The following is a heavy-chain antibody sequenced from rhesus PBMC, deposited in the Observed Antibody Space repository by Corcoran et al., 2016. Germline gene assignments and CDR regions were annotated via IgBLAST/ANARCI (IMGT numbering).Heavy chain of an antibody. CDR3: ARALGGRLTTSRWYFDI. CDR2: IYGSSTST. CDR1: GGSISDSYR. J-gene: IGHJ2*01. Sequence: QVQLQESGPGVVKPSETLSLTCAVSGGSISDSYRWSGIRPPPGKGLEWIGYIYGSSTSTNYNPSLKSRVIISKDTSKNQFSLKLSSVTAADTAVYYCARALGGRLTTSRWYFDIWGPGTPITISS. V-gene: IGHV4S10*01. D-gene: IGHD1-44*02.